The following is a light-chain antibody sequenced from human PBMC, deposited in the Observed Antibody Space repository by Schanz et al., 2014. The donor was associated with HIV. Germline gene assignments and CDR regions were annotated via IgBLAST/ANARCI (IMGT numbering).Light chain of an antibody. V-gene: IGLV2-14*01. CDR3: GALSTSDAPV. CDR2: EMH. Sequence: QSALTQPASVSGSPGQSITISCTGTSSDVGGYNYVSWYQQHPGKAPKLLISEMHRRPSGVPDRFSGSRSGNTASLTISGLQAEDEADYYCGALSTSDAPVFGTGTKLTVL. J-gene: IGLJ1*01. CDR1: SSDVGGYNY.